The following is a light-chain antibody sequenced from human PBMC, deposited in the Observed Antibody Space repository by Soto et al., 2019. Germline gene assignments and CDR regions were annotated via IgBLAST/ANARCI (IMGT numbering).Light chain of an antibody. CDR3: QQRSNLPRT. J-gene: IGKJ2*01. V-gene: IGKV3-11*01. CDR2: DAS. Sequence: EIVLTQSPATLSLSPGERATLSCRASQSVSSYLAWYQQKPGQAPRLLIYDASNRATGIPARFSGSGSGTDFTLTISSLEPEDFAVYYWQQRSNLPRTFGQGATLEIK. CDR1: QSVSSY.